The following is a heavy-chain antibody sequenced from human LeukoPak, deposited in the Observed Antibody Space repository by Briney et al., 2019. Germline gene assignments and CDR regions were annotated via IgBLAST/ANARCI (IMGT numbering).Heavy chain of an antibody. CDR1: RFTFRSYG. J-gene: IGHJ4*02. Sequence: PGGSLRLSCAATRFTFRSYGMHWVRQAPGKGLEWVALISYETSNKYYADSVKGRFTISRDNSKNTLYLQMNSLRIEDTAVYYCAKSGRDGDYSYFDYWGQGTLATVSS. CDR2: ISYETSNK. D-gene: IGHD4-17*01. CDR3: AKSGRDGDYSYFDY. V-gene: IGHV3-30*18.